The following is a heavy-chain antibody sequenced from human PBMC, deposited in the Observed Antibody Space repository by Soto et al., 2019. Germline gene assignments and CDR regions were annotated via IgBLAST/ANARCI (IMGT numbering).Heavy chain of an antibody. Sequence: QVQLQESGPGLVKPSQTLSLTCTVSGGSISSGGYYWSWIRQHPGKGLGWFGYIYYGGRTYYHPALNTRVTISVDTSKHQCALKLSSVTAADTAVYYCAREADGTAGPNYYGMVVCGQGTTVTVSS. D-gene: IGHD1-7*01. CDR2: IYYGGRT. CDR3: AREADGTAGPNYYGMVV. J-gene: IGHJ6*02. CDR1: GGSISSGGYY. V-gene: IGHV4-31*03.